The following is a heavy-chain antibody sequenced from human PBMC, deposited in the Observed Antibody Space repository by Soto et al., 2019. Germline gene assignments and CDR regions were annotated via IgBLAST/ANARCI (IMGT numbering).Heavy chain of an antibody. V-gene: IGHV4-61*01. CDR3: ASVTRTCIRNSCYRYYYGMDV. CDR1: GVSVSLGTFY. D-gene: IGHD2-2*02. J-gene: IGHJ6*02. CDR2: IYYSGST. Sequence: SDPLSLTSTVSGVSVSLGTFYWSWIRQPPGKVLEWIGYIYYSGSTNYNPSLKSRVTISVDTSKNQFSLKLSSVTAADTAVYYCASVTRTCIRNSCYRYYYGMDVWGQGTTVT.